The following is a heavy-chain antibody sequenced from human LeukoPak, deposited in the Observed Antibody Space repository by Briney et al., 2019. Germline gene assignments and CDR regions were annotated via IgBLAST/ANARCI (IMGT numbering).Heavy chain of an antibody. Sequence: GGSLRLPCAASGFTFSSYSMNWVRQAPGKGLEWVSSISSSSSYIYYADSVKGRFTISRDNAKNSLYLQMNSLRAEDTAVYYCASLITIFGVVYDYWGQGTLVTVSS. CDR1: GFTFSSYS. D-gene: IGHD3-3*01. V-gene: IGHV3-21*01. CDR3: ASLITIFGVVYDY. J-gene: IGHJ4*02. CDR2: ISSSSSYI.